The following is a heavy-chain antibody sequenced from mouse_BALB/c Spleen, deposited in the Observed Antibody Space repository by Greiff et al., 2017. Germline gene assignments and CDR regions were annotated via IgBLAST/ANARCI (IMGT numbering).Heavy chain of an antibody. D-gene: IGHD2-3*01. J-gene: IGHJ4*01. Sequence: VQLKESGPGLVKPSQSLSLTCTVTGYSITSDYAWNWIRQFPGNKLEWMGYISYSGSTSYNPSLKSRISITRDTSKNQFFLQLNSVTTEDTATYYCARPGYYVTYYAMDYWGQGTSVTVSS. V-gene: IGHV3-2*02. CDR1: GYSITSDYA. CDR2: ISYSGST. CDR3: ARPGYYVTYYAMDY.